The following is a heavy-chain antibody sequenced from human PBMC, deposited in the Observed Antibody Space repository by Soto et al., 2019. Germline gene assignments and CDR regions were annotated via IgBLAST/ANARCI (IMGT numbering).Heavy chain of an antibody. CDR2: ISQGGTI. CDR1: GPAIRSSNW. D-gene: IGHD1-26*01. Sequence: QVQLQESGPGLLEPSGTLSLTCTVSGPAIRSSNWWNWVRQTPGRGLEYIGEISQGGTINYNPSLRHRRTLSLDNAKNQFSLMLSSVTGADAGVYYCMTRQWHLGANYWGQAVAVTVSS. J-gene: IGHJ4*02. V-gene: IGHV4-4*02. CDR3: MTRQWHLGANY.